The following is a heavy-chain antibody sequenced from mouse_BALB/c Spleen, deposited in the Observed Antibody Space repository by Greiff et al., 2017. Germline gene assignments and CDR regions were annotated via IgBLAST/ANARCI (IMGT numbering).Heavy chain of an antibody. CDR3: VAPYRYGYYAMEY. CDR2: IDPENGDT. CDR1: GFNIKDYY. D-gene: IGHD2-14*01. J-gene: IGHJ4*01. Sequence: EVKLMESGAELVRSGASVKLSCTASGFNIKDYYMHWVKQRPEQGLEWIGWIDPENGDTEYAPKFQGKATMTADTSSNTAYLQLSSLTSEDTAVYYSVAPYRYGYYAMEYWGQGTSVTVSS. V-gene: IGHV14-4*02.